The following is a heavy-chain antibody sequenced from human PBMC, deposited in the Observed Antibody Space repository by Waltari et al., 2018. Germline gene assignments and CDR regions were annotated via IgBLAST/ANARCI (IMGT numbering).Heavy chain of an antibody. Sequence: QMQLQESGPGLVKPSETLSLTCSVSGGYIGSSSYYWGWIRQAPWKGLEWIGSMSYSGRTYYNPSLKSRVTISEDTSKNQLSLKVSSVTAADTAVYYCARQNSLSNDGFDIWGQGTLVTVYS. CDR1: GGYIGSSSYY. V-gene: IGHV4-39*01. CDR2: MSYSGRT. J-gene: IGHJ3*02. CDR3: ARQNSLSNDGFDI.